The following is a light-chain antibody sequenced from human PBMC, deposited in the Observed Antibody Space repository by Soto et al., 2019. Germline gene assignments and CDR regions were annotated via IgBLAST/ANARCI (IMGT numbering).Light chain of an antibody. CDR2: AAS. V-gene: IGKV1-39*01. Sequence: DIQMTQSPSSKSGSLGDTVNISCXASQSISSYLNWYQQKPGKAPKLLIYAASSLQSGVPSRFSGSGSGTDFTLTISSLQPEDFATYYCQQSYSTPPTFGQGTRLEI. CDR1: QSISSY. J-gene: IGKJ5*01. CDR3: QQSYSTPPT.